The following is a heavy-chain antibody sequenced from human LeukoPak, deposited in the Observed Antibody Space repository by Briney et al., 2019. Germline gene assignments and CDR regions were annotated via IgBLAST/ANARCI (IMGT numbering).Heavy chain of an antibody. CDR2: ISSSGSTI. Sequence: PGGSLRLSCAASGFPFSTYWMSWVRQAPGKGLEWVSYISSSGSTIYYADSVKGRFTISRDNAKNSLYLQMNSLRAEDTAVYYCARSHYRGGTPGPLGYWGQGTLVTVSS. CDR3: ARSHYRGGTPGPLGY. V-gene: IGHV3-48*04. D-gene: IGHD3-16*01. CDR1: GFPFSTYW. J-gene: IGHJ4*02.